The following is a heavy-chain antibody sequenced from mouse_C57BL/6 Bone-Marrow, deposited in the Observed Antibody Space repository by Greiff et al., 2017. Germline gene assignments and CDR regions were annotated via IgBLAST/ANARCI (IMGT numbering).Heavy chain of an antibody. D-gene: IGHD1-1*01. Sequence: QVQLQQSGAELARPGASVKLSCKASGYTFTSYGISWVKQRTGQGLEWIGGIYPRSGNTYYNEKFKGKATLTADKSSSTAYMELRSLTSEDSAVYFCARDYYGSFAYWGQGTLVTVSA. CDR1: GYTFTSYG. CDR2: IYPRSGNT. V-gene: IGHV1-81*01. J-gene: IGHJ3*01. CDR3: ARDYYGSFAY.